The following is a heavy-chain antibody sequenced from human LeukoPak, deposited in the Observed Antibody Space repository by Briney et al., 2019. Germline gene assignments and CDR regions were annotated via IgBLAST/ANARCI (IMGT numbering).Heavy chain of an antibody. CDR1: VCSISSYF. D-gene: IGHD3-10*01. Sequence: SETLSLTCTVSVCSISSYFWSWIRQPPGKGLEWIGYIYYGGSSNYSPSLKSRVTMSLDTSKNQFSLKLSSVTAADTAMYYCASHYGSGFDSWGQGTLVTVSS. V-gene: IGHV4-59*01. CDR2: IYYGGSS. CDR3: ASHYGSGFDS. J-gene: IGHJ4*02.